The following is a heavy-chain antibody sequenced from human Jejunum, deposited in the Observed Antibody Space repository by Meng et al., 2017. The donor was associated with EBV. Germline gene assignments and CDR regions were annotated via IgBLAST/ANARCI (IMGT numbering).Heavy chain of an antibody. J-gene: IGHJ4*02. CDR1: GDSITRGAYL. V-gene: IGHV4-30-2*01. CDR3: ARGGPDFGDYVPFDY. D-gene: IGHD4-17*01. Sequence: LPLQDSGSSLVKPSQTLSLTFAVSGDSITRGAYLWSWIRQPPGKGLEWIGNIYHIGSTYYNPSLKSRVTISVDRSKNQFSLKLTSVTAADTAVYYCARGGPDFGDYVPFDYWGQGTLVTVSS. CDR2: IYHIGST.